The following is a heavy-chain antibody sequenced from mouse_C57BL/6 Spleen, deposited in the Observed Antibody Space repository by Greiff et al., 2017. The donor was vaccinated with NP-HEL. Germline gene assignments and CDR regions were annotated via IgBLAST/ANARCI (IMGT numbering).Heavy chain of an antibody. CDR1: GYSITSGYD. Sequence: EVKVVESGPGMVKPSQSLSLTCTVTGYSITSGYDWHWIRHFPGNKLEWMGYISYSGSTNYNPSLKSRISITHDTSKNHFFLKLNSVTTEDTATYYCARGGYDYDEAWFAYWGQGTLVTVSA. J-gene: IGHJ3*01. V-gene: IGHV3-1*01. CDR3: ARGGYDYDEAWFAY. D-gene: IGHD2-4*01. CDR2: ISYSGST.